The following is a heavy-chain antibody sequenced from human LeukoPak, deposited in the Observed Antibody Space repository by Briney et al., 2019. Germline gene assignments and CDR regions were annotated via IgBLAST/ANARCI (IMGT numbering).Heavy chain of an antibody. CDR1: GFTFSSYA. Sequence: GGSLRLSCAASGFTFSSYAMSWVRQAPGKGLEWVSAISGSGGSTYYADSVKGRFTISRDNAKNSLYLQMNSLRAEDTAVYYCARDGESSFYYYYGMDVWGQGTTVTVSS. CDR3: ARDGESSFYYYYGMDV. J-gene: IGHJ6*02. V-gene: IGHV3-23*01. D-gene: IGHD3-10*01. CDR2: ISGSGGST.